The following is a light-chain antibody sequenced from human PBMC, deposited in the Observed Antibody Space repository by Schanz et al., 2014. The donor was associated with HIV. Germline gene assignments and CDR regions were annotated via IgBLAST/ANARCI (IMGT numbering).Light chain of an antibody. CDR1: SSDIGDDNY. CDR3: SSYTVSGARGVI. Sequence: HSALTQPASVSGSPGQSITLSCAGSSSDIGDDNYVSWYQQHAGAAPKPIIYDVNERPSGVSHRFSASKSGNTAFLTISGLQAEDEADYYCSSYTVSGARGVIVGTGTKLTVL. CDR2: DVN. V-gene: IGLV2-14*03. J-gene: IGLJ1*01.